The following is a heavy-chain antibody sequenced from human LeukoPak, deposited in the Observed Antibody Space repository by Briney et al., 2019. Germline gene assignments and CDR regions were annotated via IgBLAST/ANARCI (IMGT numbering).Heavy chain of an antibody. Sequence: GGSLRLSXAASGFTFSSYWIHWVRQPPGKGLVWLSRINSDGSSTSYADSVKGRFTISRDNAKNTLYLQMNSLRAEDTAVYYCARFSGWYQGAFDIWGQGTMVTVSS. V-gene: IGHV3-74*01. D-gene: IGHD6-19*01. CDR3: ARFSGWYQGAFDI. J-gene: IGHJ3*02. CDR1: GFTFSSYW. CDR2: INSDGSST.